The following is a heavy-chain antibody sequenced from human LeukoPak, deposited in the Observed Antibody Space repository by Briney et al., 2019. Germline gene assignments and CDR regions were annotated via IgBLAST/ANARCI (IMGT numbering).Heavy chain of an antibody. V-gene: IGHV1-2*02. Sequence: ASVKVSFXASAYTFTGYNMHMVRLAPGQGHGLMGWINPNSGSTNYAQKFQGRVTMTRDTSISTAYMELSKLRSDDTAVYYCARDGSQVVAANWFDPWGQGTLVTVSS. CDR2: INPNSGST. CDR3: ARDGSQVVAANWFDP. CDR1: AYTFTGYN. D-gene: IGHD2-15*01. J-gene: IGHJ5*02.